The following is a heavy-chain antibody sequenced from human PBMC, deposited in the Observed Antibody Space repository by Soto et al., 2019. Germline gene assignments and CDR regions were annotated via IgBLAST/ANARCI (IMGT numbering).Heavy chain of an antibody. D-gene: IGHD2-15*01. CDR1: GFTFSIYA. Sequence: GGSLRLSCTASGFTFSIYAMHWVRQAPGKGLEWVSIISFDGKKIDYAGSVRGRFTISRDNSQNTLYLQMDSLRTEDTAVYYCARRDFYCRGHNCFSGDYAMDVWGQGTTVTVSS. V-gene: IGHV3-30*04. J-gene: IGHJ6*02. CDR3: ARRDFYCRGHNCFSGDYAMDV. CDR2: ISFDGKKI.